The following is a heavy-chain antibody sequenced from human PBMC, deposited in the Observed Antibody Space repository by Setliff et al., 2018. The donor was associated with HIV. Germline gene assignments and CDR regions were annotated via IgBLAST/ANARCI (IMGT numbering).Heavy chain of an antibody. J-gene: IGHJ4*02. CDR3: AKDHGLVSLGEFDY. CDR2: IWYDGSEK. Sequence: GGSLRLSCATSRFSFSTYGMHWVRQVPGKGLEWVALIWYDGSEKYFADSVKCRFTISRDNAKNSLYLQMNSLRAEDTAFYYCAKDHGLVSLGEFDYWGQGTLVTVSS. D-gene: IGHD3-16*01. CDR1: RFSFSTYG. V-gene: IGHV3-30*02.